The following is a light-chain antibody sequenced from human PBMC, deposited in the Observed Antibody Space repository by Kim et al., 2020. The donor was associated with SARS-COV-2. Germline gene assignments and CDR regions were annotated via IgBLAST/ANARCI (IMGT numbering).Light chain of an antibody. J-gene: IGLJ2*01. V-gene: IGLV3-19*01. Sequence: VALGQTVRITCQGDSLRSYYASWYQQKPGQAPVLVIYGKNNRPSGIPDRFSGSSSGNTASLTITGAQAEDEADYYYNSRDSSGNHQFGGGTQLTVL. CDR3: NSRDSSGNHQ. CDR2: GKN. CDR1: SLRSYY.